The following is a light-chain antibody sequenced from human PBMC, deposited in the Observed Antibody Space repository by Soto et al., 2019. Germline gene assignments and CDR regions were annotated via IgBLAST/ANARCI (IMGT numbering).Light chain of an antibody. CDR2: DAS. CDR1: QSVSSY. CDR3: QQRSNWPT. J-gene: IGKJ1*01. Sequence: EIVLTQSPATLSLSPGERATLSCRASQSVSSYLAWYQQKPGQAPRLLIYDASNRATGIPARFSGSGSGTDFTRTIGSLEPEDFAVYYCQQRSNWPTFGQGTKVEIK. V-gene: IGKV3-11*01.